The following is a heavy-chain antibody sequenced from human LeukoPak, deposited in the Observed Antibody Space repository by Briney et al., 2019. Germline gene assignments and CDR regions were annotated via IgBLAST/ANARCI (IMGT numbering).Heavy chain of an antibody. Sequence: KASETLSLTCTVSGGSISSYYWSWIRQPPGKGLEWIGYIYYSGSTNYNPSLKSRVTISVDTSKNQFSLKLSSVTAADTAVYYCARGIVATTGRLDYWGQGTLVTVSS. CDR3: ARGIVATTGRLDY. CDR1: GGSISSYY. D-gene: IGHD5-12*01. CDR2: IYYSGST. J-gene: IGHJ4*02. V-gene: IGHV4-59*01.